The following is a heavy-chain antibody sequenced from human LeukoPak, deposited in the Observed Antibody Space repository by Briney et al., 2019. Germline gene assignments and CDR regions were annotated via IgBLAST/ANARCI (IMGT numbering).Heavy chain of an antibody. J-gene: IGHJ4*02. Sequence: GASAKVSCKASGYSFTGYYMHWVRQAPGQGLEWMGWINPNTGGTNYAQKFQGRVTMTRDTSITTAYMELTWLGSDDTAVYYCARDRGRGYNYDSGDFDFWGQGTLVTVSS. V-gene: IGHV1-2*02. D-gene: IGHD3-22*01. CDR2: INPNTGGT. CDR3: ARDRGRGYNYDSGDFDF. CDR1: GYSFTGYY.